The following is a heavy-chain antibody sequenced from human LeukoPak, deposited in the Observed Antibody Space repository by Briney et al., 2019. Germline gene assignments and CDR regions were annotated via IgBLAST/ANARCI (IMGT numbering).Heavy chain of an antibody. V-gene: IGHV3-53*01. CDR1: GLTVNNNY. CDR3: MTAAGYNFGQY. Sequence: GGSLRLSCAASGLTVNNNYMNWVRQAPGEGLEWVSALYIGGNTYYADSVRGRFTISRDNSKNTLYLQMNSLRAEDTAIYYCMTAAGYNFGQYWGQGTLVTVSS. CDR2: LYIGGNT. D-gene: IGHD5-18*01. J-gene: IGHJ4*02.